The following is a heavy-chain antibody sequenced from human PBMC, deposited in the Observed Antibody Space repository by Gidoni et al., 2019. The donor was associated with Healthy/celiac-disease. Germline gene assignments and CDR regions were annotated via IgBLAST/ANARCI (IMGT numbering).Heavy chain of an antibody. V-gene: IGHV1-69*01. D-gene: IGHD4-17*01. Sequence: QVQLVQSGAAVKKPGSSVKVSCKASGGTFSSYAISWVRQAPGQGLEWMGGIIPIFGTANYAQKFQGRVTITADESTSTAYMELSSLRSEDTAVYYCARGKGDYGAIYYYYGMDVWGQGTTVTVSS. J-gene: IGHJ6*02. CDR3: ARGKGDYGAIYYYYGMDV. CDR2: IIPIFGTA. CDR1: GGTFSSYA.